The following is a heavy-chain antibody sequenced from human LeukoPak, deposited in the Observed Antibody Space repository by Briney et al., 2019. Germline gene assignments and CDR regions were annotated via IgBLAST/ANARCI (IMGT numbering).Heavy chain of an antibody. CDR3: ARESHAYDSSGYFDY. CDR1: RFSFSNYA. J-gene: IGHJ4*02. CDR2: ISHDGINT. Sequence: GGSLRLSCAASRFSFSNYAMHWVRQDSGRGLEWLAVISHDGINTYYADSVKGRFTISRDNSKNTLYLQMNSLRAEDTAVYYCARESHAYDSSGYFDYWGQGTLVTVSS. D-gene: IGHD3-22*01. V-gene: IGHV3-30*03.